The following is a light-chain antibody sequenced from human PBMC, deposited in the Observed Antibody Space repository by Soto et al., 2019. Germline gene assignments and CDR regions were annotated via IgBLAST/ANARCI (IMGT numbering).Light chain of an antibody. Sequence: EIVLTQSPGTLYLSPGERATLSCRARQSGSSSYLAWYQQKPGQAPRHLIYRASSRATDIPDRFSGSGSGTYFTLTISRLEPEDFAVYYCQQYGSSRRTFGQGTQVELK. CDR1: QSGSSSY. CDR3: QQYGSSRRT. J-gene: IGKJ1*01. V-gene: IGKV3-20*01. CDR2: RAS.